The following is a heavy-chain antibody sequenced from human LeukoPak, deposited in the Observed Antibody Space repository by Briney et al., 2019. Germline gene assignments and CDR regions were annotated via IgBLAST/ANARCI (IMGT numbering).Heavy chain of an antibody. Sequence: GSPRLSCAASGFPVSGDYMSWVRQAPGKGLEWVSVIYSGGSTYYGDSVKGRFTISRDSSKNTLSLQMNSLRAEDTAVYYCARGVSSGWYLKYYFDYWGQGTLVTVSS. CDR2: IYSGGST. V-gene: IGHV3-53*01. CDR1: GFPVSGDY. CDR3: ARGVSSGWYLKYYFDY. J-gene: IGHJ4*02. D-gene: IGHD6-19*01.